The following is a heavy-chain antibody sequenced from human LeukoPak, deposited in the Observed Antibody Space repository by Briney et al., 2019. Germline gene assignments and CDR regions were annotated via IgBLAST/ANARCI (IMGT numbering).Heavy chain of an antibody. Sequence: PGESLKISCKGSGYSFTSYWIGWVRQMPGKGLEWMGIIYPGDSDTRYNPSLQGHVTISVDKSISTAYLQWNALKASDTAIYYCARHAYGGDYHFYYMDVWGKGTTVTVSS. CDR3: ARHAYGGDYHFYYMDV. D-gene: IGHD4-17*01. V-gene: IGHV5-51*01. J-gene: IGHJ6*03. CDR1: GYSFTSYW. CDR2: IYPGDSDT.